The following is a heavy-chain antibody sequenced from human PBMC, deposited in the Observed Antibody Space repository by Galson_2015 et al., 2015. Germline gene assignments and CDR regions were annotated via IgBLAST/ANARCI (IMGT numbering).Heavy chain of an antibody. CDR2: ISSSGSTI. V-gene: IGHV3-48*03. J-gene: IGHJ2*01. CDR1: GFTFSSYE. CDR3: ARVASGYVVWYFDL. Sequence: SLRLSCAASGFTFSSYEMNWVRQAPEKGLEWVSYISSSGSTIYNADSVKGRFTISRDNAKNSLYLQMNSLKTEDTAVYYCARVASGYVVWYFDLWGRGTLVTVSS. D-gene: IGHD3-22*01.